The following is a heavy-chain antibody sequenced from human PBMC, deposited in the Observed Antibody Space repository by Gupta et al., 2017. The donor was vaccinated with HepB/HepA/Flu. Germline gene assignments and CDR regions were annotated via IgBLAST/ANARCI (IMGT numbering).Heavy chain of an antibody. CDR1: GFTFSSSA. CDR2: ISGSGGST. D-gene: IGHD3-3*01. V-gene: IGHV3-23*01. J-gene: IGHJ5*02. CDR3: AKVGGYDFWSGYYSGYNWFDP. Sequence: EVQLLESGGGLVQPGGSLRLSCAASGFTFSSSAMSWVRQAPGKGLEWVSAISGSGGSTYYADSVKGRFTISRDNSKNTLYLQMNSLRAEDTAVYYCAKVGGYDFWSGYYSGYNWFDPWGQGTLVTVSS.